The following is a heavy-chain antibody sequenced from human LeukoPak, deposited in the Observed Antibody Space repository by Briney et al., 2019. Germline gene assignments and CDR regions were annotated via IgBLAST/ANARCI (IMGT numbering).Heavy chain of an antibody. J-gene: IGHJ4*02. Sequence: GGSLRLSCAASGFTFSSYGMHWVRQAPGKGLEWVAVISYDGSNKYYADSVKGRFTISRDNSKNTLYLQMNSLRAEDTAVYYCAKDRRPAGITMVRGVIIGPLDYWGQGTLVTVSS. CDR3: AKDRRPAGITMVRGVIIGPLDY. CDR1: GFTFSSYG. D-gene: IGHD3-10*01. CDR2: ISYDGSNK. V-gene: IGHV3-30*18.